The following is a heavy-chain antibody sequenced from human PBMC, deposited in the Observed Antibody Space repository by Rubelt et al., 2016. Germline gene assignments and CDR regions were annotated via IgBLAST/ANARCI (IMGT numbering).Heavy chain of an antibody. CDR3: TTQSLGGNSYGWRAYDI. CDR2: IKRKTDDETT. CDR1: GFTFSNSW. D-gene: IGHD1-7*01. V-gene: IGHV3-15*01. J-gene: IGHJ3*02. Sequence: EVQLVESGGGLVKPGGSLRLSCAASGFTFSNSWMSWVRQAPGEGLEWVGRIKRKTDDETTDYAAPVKGRFTISRDDSKTTLYLDLTSLKTEDTAVYYCTTQSLGGNSYGWRAYDIWGQGTLVTVSS.